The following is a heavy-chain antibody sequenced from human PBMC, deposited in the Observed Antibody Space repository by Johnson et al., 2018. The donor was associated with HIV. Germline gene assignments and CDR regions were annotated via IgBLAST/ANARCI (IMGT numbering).Heavy chain of an antibody. CDR2: ISYDGSNQ. CDR1: GFTFSNYA. D-gene: IGHD1-26*01. V-gene: IGHV3-30*04. Sequence: QVQLVESGGGVVQPGRSLRLSCTASGFTFSNYAIHWVRQAPGKGLEWVTVISYDGSNQYYADSVKGRFTISRDNSKNTLYLQMNSMRGEDTAVYYCASDGWELLGVAAFDIWGQGTMVTVSS. CDR3: ASDGWELLGVAAFDI. J-gene: IGHJ3*02.